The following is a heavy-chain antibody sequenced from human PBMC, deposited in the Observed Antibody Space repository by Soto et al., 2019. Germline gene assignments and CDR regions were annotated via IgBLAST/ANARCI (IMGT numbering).Heavy chain of an antibody. CDR1: GYSFTNYA. D-gene: IGHD2-2*01. CDR3: ARQGAIIVVPAAMGPAMGGLDP. V-gene: IGHV1-3*04. Sequence: QVQLVQSGAEVKQPGASVTVSCRASGYSFTNYAVHWLRQAPGQRLEWMGWINTDNGNTKYSQKFHGRVTIARDTPARTVYMALRSLRSEDTAMYYCARQGAIIVVPAAMGPAMGGLDPWGQGNLVTVSS. J-gene: IGHJ5*02. CDR2: INTDNGNT.